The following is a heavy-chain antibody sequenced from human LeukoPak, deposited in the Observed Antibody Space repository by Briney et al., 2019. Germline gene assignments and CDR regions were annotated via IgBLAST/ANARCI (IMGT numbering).Heavy chain of an antibody. CDR2: IYYSGTT. CDR1: GGSISNVNFY. V-gene: IGHV4-39*01. D-gene: IGHD3/OR15-3a*01. Sequence: SEALSLTCTVSGGSISNVNFYWGWIRQPPGKGLEWIGSIYYSGTTYYSPSLKSRVTISVDTSKNQFSLKLSSVTAADTAVYYCARQTGSGLFILPGGQGTLVTVSS. J-gene: IGHJ4*02. CDR3: ARQTGSGLFILP.